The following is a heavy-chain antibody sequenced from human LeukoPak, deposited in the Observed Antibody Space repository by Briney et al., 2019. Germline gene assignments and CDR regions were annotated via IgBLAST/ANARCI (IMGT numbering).Heavy chain of an antibody. J-gene: IGHJ4*02. CDR1: GFTFSTRP. V-gene: IGHV3-64D*06. Sequence: PGGSLRHSCSGSGFTFSTRPMHWVRQAPGKGLEYVSGSSANGGSTYYADSAKGRFIISRDNSKNTVYLQMSSLRPEDTAMYYCVNQISGWVYWGQGTLVTVSS. CDR2: SSANGGST. D-gene: IGHD6-19*01. CDR3: VNQISGWVY.